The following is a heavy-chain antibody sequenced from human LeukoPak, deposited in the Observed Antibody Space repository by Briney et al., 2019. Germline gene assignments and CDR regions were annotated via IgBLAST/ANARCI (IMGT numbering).Heavy chain of an antibody. D-gene: IGHD3-22*01. J-gene: IGHJ4*02. CDR1: GFTFSSHW. CDR2: INSDGSST. CDR3: AREFYDSSGYPTELDY. Sequence: GGSLRLSCAASGFTFSSHWMHWVRQGPGKGLVWVSRINSDGSSTGYEDSVKGRFTISRDNAKDSLYLQMNSLRAEDTAVYYCAREFYDSSGYPTELDYWGQGTLVTVSS. V-gene: IGHV3-74*01.